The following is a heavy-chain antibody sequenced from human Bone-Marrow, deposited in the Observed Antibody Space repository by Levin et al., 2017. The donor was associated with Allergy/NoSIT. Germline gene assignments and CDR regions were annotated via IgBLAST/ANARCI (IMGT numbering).Heavy chain of an antibody. CDR1: GDSVSSSSHY. V-gene: IGHV4-61*01. CDR3: MSRYCTGGVCPLDY. D-gene: IGHD2-8*02. Sequence: PFETLSLTCTVSGDSVSSSSHYWSWVRQPPGKGLEWIGYIYYSGTTKYNPSLKSRVTMSVDRSTNQFSLKLSSVTAADTAVYYCMSRYCTGGVCPLDYWGQGTLVTVSS. CDR2: IYYSGTT. J-gene: IGHJ4*02.